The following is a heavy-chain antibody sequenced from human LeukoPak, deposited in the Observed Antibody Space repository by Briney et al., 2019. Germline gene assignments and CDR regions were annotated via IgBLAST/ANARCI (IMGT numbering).Heavy chain of an antibody. Sequence: PGRSLRLSCAASTFTFSTYAMSWVRQAPGKGLEWVAGISGSGGTTYYADSVKGRFTISRDNSKNTLYLQMSSLRAEDTAVYLCAKDRGGYSSSSFGSWGQGTLVTVSA. J-gene: IGHJ4*02. D-gene: IGHD6-13*01. V-gene: IGHV3-23*01. CDR2: ISGSGGTT. CDR3: AKDRGGYSSSSFGS. CDR1: TFTFSTYA.